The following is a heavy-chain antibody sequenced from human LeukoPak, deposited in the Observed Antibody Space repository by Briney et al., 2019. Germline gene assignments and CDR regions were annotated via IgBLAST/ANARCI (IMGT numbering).Heavy chain of an antibody. CDR1: GFTFSSYE. D-gene: IGHD2-15*01. J-gene: IGHJ4*02. CDR3: AKYCSGGSCYSDPDY. Sequence: PGGSLRLSCAASGFTFSSYEMNWVRQAPGKGLEWVSYISSSGSTIYYADSVKGRFTISRDNAKNTLYLQMNSLRAEDTAVYYCAKYCSGGSCYSDPDYWGQGTLVTVSS. V-gene: IGHV3-48*03. CDR2: ISSSGSTI.